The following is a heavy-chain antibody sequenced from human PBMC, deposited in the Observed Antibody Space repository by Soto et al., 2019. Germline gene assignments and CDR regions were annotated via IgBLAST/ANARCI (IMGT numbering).Heavy chain of an antibody. J-gene: IGHJ4*02. V-gene: IGHV3-23*01. CDR2: ISGSGGST. Sequence: EVQLLESGGGLVQPGGSLRLSCAASGFTFSSYAMSWVRQAPGKGLEWVSAISGSGGSTYYADSVKGRFTISRDNSKNTLYLQMNSLRAEDTAVYYGAKGGYCSSTSCYAFDYWGQGTLVTVSS. D-gene: IGHD2-2*01. CDR3: AKGGYCSSTSCYAFDY. CDR1: GFTFSSYA.